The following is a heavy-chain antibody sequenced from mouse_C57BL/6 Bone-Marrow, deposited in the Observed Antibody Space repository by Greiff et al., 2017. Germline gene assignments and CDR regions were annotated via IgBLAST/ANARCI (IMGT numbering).Heavy chain of an antibody. Sequence: VQLQQPGAELVKPGASVKLSCKASGYTFTSYWMHWVKQRPGQGLEWIGMIHPNSGSTNYNEKFKSKATLTVDKSSSTAYMQLSSLTSEDAAVYYCARRARNYFDYWGQGTTLTVSS. CDR1: GYTFTSYW. J-gene: IGHJ2*01. D-gene: IGHD3-3*01. V-gene: IGHV1-64*01. CDR2: IHPNSGST. CDR3: ARRARNYFDY.